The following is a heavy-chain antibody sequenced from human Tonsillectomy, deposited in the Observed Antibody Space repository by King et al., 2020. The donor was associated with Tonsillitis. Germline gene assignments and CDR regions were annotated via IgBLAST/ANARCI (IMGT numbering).Heavy chain of an antibody. D-gene: IGHD2-2*01. CDR2: IYSGDNRA. CDR3: VKEWPACTDTTCYSGFDY. CDR1: GFSFRNYA. V-gene: IGHV3-23*03. J-gene: IGHJ4*02. Sequence: QLVQSGGGLVQPGGSLRLSCVASGFSFRNYAMSWVRQAPGKGLEWVSVIYSGDNRAFYADSVEGRFTISRNNSKNTLYLQMNSLRAEDTAVYYCVKEWPACTDTTCYSGFDYWGQGILVTVSS.